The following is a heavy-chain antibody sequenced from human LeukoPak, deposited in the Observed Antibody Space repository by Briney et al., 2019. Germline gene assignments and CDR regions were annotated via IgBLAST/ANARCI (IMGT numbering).Heavy chain of an antibody. Sequence: RGGSLRLSCEVSGFTLRSYAIHWDRQAPGKGLQWVAFISYDAAVKYYADSVRGRFTVSRDNFKNTLSLQMNSLRPEDTAVYYCARDFSTWYSIDYWGRGTLVTVSS. CDR3: ARDFSTWYSIDY. D-gene: IGHD2-15*01. CDR1: GFTLRSYA. V-gene: IGHV3-30-3*01. CDR2: ISYDAAVK. J-gene: IGHJ4*02.